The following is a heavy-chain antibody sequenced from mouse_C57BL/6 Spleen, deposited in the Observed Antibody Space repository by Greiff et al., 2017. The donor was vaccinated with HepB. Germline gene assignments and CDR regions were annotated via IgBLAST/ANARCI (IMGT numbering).Heavy chain of an antibody. D-gene: IGHD2-3*01. J-gene: IGHJ3*01. Sequence: EVQLVESGGGLVQPKGSLKLSCAASGFSFNTYAMNWVRQAPGKGLEWVARIRSKSNNYATYYADSVKDRFTISRDDSESMLYLQMNNLKTEDTAMYYCVREEWLLWFAYWGQGTLVTVSA. CDR2: IRSKSNNYAT. CDR1: GFSFNTYA. V-gene: IGHV10-1*01. CDR3: VREEWLLWFAY.